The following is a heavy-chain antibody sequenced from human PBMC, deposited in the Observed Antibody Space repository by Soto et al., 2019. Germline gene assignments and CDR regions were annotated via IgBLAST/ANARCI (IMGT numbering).Heavy chain of an antibody. CDR3: ARATHGAHWFDP. V-gene: IGHV6-1*01. CDR1: GDSVSSNSAT. CDR2: TYYSSTWYN. J-gene: IGHJ5*02. Sequence: SQTLSLTCAISGDSVSSNSATWNWIRQSPSRGLEWLGRTYYSSTWYNEYAVSVTSRIAINPDTSKNQFSLHLNSVTPEDTAVYFCARATHGAHWFDPWGQGTLVTVSS. D-gene: IGHD2-8*01.